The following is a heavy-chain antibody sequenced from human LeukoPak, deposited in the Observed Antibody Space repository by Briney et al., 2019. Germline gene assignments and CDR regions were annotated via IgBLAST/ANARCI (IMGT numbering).Heavy chain of an antibody. CDR1: GGTFSSYA. Sequence: ASVKVSCKASGGTFSSYAISWVRQAPGQGLEWMGGIIAIFGTANYAQKFQGRVTITADKSTSTAYMELSSLRSEDTAVYYCARVPITMVRGVIIGLQFDYWGQGTLVTVSS. CDR3: ARVPITMVRGVIIGLQFDY. CDR2: IIAIFGTA. D-gene: IGHD3-10*01. J-gene: IGHJ4*02. V-gene: IGHV1-69*06.